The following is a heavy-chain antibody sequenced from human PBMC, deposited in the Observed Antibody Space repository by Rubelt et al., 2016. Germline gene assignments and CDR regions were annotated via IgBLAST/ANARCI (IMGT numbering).Heavy chain of an antibody. J-gene: IGHJ3*02. V-gene: IGHV3-48*02. Sequence: EVQLVESGGGLVQPGGSLRLSCAASGFTVSSNYMSWVRQAPGKGLEWVSYISSSSGTIYYADSVKGRFTISRENAKNSLYLQMNSLRDEDTAVYYCARDDYDSSGFSLAFDAFDIWGQGTMVTVSS. D-gene: IGHD3-22*01. CDR3: ARDDYDSSGFSLAFDAFDI. CDR2: ISSSSGTI. CDR1: GFTVSSNY.